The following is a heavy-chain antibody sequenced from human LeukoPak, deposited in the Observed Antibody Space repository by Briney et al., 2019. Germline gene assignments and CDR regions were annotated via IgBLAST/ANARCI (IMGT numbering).Heavy chain of an antibody. D-gene: IGHD3-3*02. J-gene: IGHJ4*02. Sequence: GGSLRLSCAASGFTFSSYGMHWVRQAPGKGLEWVTFIRYDGNPTYSADSVKGRFTISRDNSKNTVYIQMNSLRAEDTAVYYCAKDLMFGPGYWGQGTLVTVSS. CDR1: GFTFSSYG. V-gene: IGHV3-30*02. CDR3: AKDLMFGPGY. CDR2: IRYDGNPT.